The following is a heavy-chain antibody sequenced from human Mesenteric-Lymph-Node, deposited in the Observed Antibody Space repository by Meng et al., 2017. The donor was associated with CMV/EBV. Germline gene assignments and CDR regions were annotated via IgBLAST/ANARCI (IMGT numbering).Heavy chain of an antibody. CDR3: ARSGTICGGDCYFSWDYYYGMDV. V-gene: IGHV3-23*01. CDR2: ISPSGGST. D-gene: IGHD2-21*01. Sequence: GGSLRLSCAASGFTFSSYAMSWVRQAPGKGLEWVSGISPSGGSTYYVDSVKGRFTISRDKSKSTMYLQMNSLRAEDTAVYYCARSGTICGGDCYFSWDYYYGMDVWGQGTTVTVSS. J-gene: IGHJ6*02. CDR1: GFTFSSYA.